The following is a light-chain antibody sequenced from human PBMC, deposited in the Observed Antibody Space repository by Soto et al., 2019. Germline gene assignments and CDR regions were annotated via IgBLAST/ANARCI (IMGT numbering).Light chain of an antibody. CDR2: EVT. V-gene: IGLV2-14*01. J-gene: IGLJ2*01. CDR3: SSYTSTSTPLI. CDR1: SSDIGAYDY. Sequence: QSALTQPVSVSGSPGQSITISCSGSSSDIGAYDYVSWYQQHPGKAPKLLIYEVTSRPSGVSHRFSGSKSGNTASLSISGLQLEDDADYYCSSYTSTSTPLIFGGGTKVTVL.